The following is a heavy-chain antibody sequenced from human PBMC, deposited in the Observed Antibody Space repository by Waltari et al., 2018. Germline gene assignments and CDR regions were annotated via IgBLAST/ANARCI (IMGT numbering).Heavy chain of an antibody. CDR3: ATDQNLVAGPLWGMDV. Sequence: QVQLVQSGAEVKKPGASVKVSCKVSGYTLTELSMHWVRQAPGKGLEWMGGFDPEDGKTIYAQKCQGRVTMTEDTSTDTAYMELSSLRSEDTAVYYCATDQNLVAGPLWGMDVWGQGTTVTISS. J-gene: IGHJ6*02. CDR2: FDPEDGKT. D-gene: IGHD6-19*01. V-gene: IGHV1-24*01. CDR1: GYTLTELS.